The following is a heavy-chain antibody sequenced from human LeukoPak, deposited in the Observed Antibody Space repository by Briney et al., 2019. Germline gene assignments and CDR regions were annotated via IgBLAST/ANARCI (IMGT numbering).Heavy chain of an antibody. D-gene: IGHD3-16*01. V-gene: IGHV7-4-1*02. CDR1: GGTFSSYA. J-gene: IGHJ4*02. CDR2: INTNTGNP. Sequence: GASVKVSCKASGGTFSSYAMNWVRQAPGQGLEWMGWINTNTGNPTYAQGFTGRFAFSLDTSVSTAYLQISSLKAEDTAVYCCARDDYVWGIDYWGQGTLVTVSS. CDR3: ARDDYVWGIDY.